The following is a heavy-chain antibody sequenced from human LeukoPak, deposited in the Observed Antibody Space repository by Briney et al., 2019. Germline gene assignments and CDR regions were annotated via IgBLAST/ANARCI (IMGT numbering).Heavy chain of an antibody. CDR1: GYTFTSYD. D-gene: IGHD1-7*01. CDR2: MNPNSGNT. Sequence: ASVKVSCKASGYTFTSYDINWVRQATGQGLEWMGWMNPNSGNTGYAQKFQGRVTMTRNTSISTAYMELSSLRSEDTAVYYCARGLRAGTTRYDAFDIWGQGTMVTVSS. CDR3: ARGLRAGTTRYDAFDI. J-gene: IGHJ3*02. V-gene: IGHV1-8*01.